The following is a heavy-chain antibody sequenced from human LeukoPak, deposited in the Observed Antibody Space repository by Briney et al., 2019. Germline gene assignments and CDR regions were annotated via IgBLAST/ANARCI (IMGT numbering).Heavy chain of an antibody. CDR2: INPNSGGT. V-gene: IGHV1-2*02. Sequence: ASVKVSCKASGYTFTGYYIHWVRQAPGQGLEWMGWINPNSGGTSFAQNFQGRVTMTRDTSISTAYMELSRLRSDDTAVYYCARPIVGATVMVAVTDYWGQGTLVTVSS. CDR3: ARPIVGATVMVAVTDY. J-gene: IGHJ4*02. CDR1: GYTFTGYY. D-gene: IGHD1-26*01.